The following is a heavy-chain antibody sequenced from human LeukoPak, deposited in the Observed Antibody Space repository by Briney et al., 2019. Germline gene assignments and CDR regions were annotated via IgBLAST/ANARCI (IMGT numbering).Heavy chain of an antibody. CDR3: ARDVVVTSSPDAFDI. Sequence: LRLSCAGSGLTFSSYAMTWIRHHPGKGLEWIGYISNSGTTSYNPSLKSRVSISVDTSDNQFSLRLTSVTAADTAVYYCARDVVVTSSPDAFDIWGQGTMVTVSS. V-gene: IGHV4-31*02. CDR2: ISNSGTT. J-gene: IGHJ3*02. D-gene: IGHD2-21*02. CDR1: GLTFSSYA.